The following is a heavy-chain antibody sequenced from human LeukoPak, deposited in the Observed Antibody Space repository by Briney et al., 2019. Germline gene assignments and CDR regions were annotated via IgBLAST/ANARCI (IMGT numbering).Heavy chain of an antibody. CDR3: ARDTGYYDSTGYTY. D-gene: IGHD3-22*01. CDR2: LFHSGST. Sequence: SETLSLTCTVSGYSISSGYYWGWVRQPPGKGLEWIGSLFHSGSTYYNPSLKSRVPISVDTSKNQFSLKLSSVTAADTAKYYCARDTGYYDSTGYTYWGQGTLVTVSS. V-gene: IGHV4-38-2*02. CDR1: GYSISSGYY. J-gene: IGHJ4*02.